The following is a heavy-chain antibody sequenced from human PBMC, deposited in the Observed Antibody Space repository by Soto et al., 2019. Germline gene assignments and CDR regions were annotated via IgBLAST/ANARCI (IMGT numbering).Heavy chain of an antibody. D-gene: IGHD6-13*01. Sequence: QVQLVQSGAEVKKPGSSVKVSCKASGGTFNVYTIIWVRQAPGQGLEWMGRIIPMLAITNYAQRFQGRVTLTADTSTTTAHMELSSLTSEDTAVYYCALGSWSGETFDLWGQGTLVTVSS. CDR2: IIPMLAIT. J-gene: IGHJ3*01. CDR3: ALGSWSGETFDL. V-gene: IGHV1-69*02. CDR1: GGTFNVYT.